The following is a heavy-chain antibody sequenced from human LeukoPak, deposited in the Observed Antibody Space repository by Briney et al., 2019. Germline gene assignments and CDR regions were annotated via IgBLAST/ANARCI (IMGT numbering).Heavy chain of an antibody. J-gene: IGHJ4*02. CDR1: GYSFTSYW. Sequence: PGESLKISCKGSGYSFTSYWIAWVRQMPGKGLEWMGVIYPGDSDTRYSPSFQGQVTISADKSINTAYLQWNSLKASDTAMYYCARKYSSSSPFDYWGQGTLVTVSS. D-gene: IGHD6-6*01. V-gene: IGHV5-51*01. CDR2: IYPGDSDT. CDR3: ARKYSSSSPFDY.